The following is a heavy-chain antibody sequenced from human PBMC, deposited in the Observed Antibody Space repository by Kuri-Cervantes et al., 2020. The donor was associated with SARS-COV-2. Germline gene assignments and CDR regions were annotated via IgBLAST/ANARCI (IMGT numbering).Heavy chain of an antibody. CDR1: GGPISSGGYY. CDR2: IYYNGRT. CDR3: ARQRHWKYGDALDI. D-gene: IGHD1-7*01. J-gene: IGHJ3*02. V-gene: IGHV4-39*01. Sequence: ADTLSPTCTVPGGPISSGGYYWDWIRQPPGKGLVFIGTIYYNGRTYYNPSLKSRVTVSLDTSKNQFSLKLSSVTAADSAVYYCARQRHWKYGDALDIWGQGTMVTVSS.